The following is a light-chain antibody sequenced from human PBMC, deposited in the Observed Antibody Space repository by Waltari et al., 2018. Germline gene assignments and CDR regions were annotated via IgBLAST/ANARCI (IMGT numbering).Light chain of an antibody. V-gene: IGKV3-20*01. J-gene: IGKJ2*01. Sequence: IVLTQSPGTLSLSPGDRASLSCKASQRLGKNYVARYQHKPGQAPRLVIYGASSRAAGIPDRFSGSGSGTDFTLTISRLEPEDFAVYYCQQYASSVLYTFGQGTKLEIK. CDR1: QRLGKNY. CDR2: GAS. CDR3: QQYASSVLYT.